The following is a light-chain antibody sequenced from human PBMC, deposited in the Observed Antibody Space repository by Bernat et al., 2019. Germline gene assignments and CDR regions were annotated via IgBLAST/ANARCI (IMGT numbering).Light chain of an antibody. V-gene: IGKV1-33*01. CDR3: QQYDNLPLT. CDR2: DAS. CDR1: QDISNY. Sequence: DIQMTQSPSSLSASVGDRVTITCHASQDISNYLNWYQQKPGKAPKLLIYDASNLETGVPSRFSGSGSGTDFTFYISSLQPEDIATYYCQQYDNLPLTFGGGTKVELK. J-gene: IGKJ4*02.